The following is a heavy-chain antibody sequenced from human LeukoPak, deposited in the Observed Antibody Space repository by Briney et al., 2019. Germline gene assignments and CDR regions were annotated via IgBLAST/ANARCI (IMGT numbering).Heavy chain of an antibody. CDR2: IDYSGGI. D-gene: IGHD4-23*01. J-gene: IGHJ4*02. CDR3: ARRVITYYFDY. V-gene: IGHV4-39*01. Sequence: PSETLSLTCSVSGGSISSGSYSWVWIRQPPGKGLEWIGTIDYSGGISYKLSLRSRVTISVDTPKNQFSLKVTSVTAADTAVYYCARRVITYYFDYWGQGTLVTVSS. CDR1: GGSISSGSYS.